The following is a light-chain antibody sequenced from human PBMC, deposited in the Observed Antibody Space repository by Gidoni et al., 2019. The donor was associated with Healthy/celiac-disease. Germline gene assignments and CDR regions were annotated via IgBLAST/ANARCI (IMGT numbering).Light chain of an antibody. CDR3: QQYYSTPRT. J-gene: IGKJ1*01. V-gene: IGKV4-1*01. CDR1: QSVFDSSNNKNY. CDR2: CAS. Sequence: DIVMTQSPDSMAVSLGERATINCKSSQSVFDSSNNKNYLAWYQQKPGQPPKLLIYCASTRESGVPDRFSGSGSGTDFTLTISSLQAEDVAVYYCQQYYSTPRTFGQGTKVEIK.